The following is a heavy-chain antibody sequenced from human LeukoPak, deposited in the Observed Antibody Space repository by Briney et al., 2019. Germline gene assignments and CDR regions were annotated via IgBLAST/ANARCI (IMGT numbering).Heavy chain of an antibody. J-gene: IGHJ6*03. D-gene: IGHD3-3*01. CDR1: GYTFTSYD. CDR3: ARRAVFWSGYYTEYYYYYMDV. CDR2: MNPNSGNT. V-gene: IGHV1-8*01. Sequence: GASVKVSCKASGYTFTSYDINWVRQATGQGLEWMGWMNPNSGNTGYAQKFQGRVTMTRNTSISTAYMELSSLRSEDTAVYYCARRAVFWSGYYTEYYYYYMDVWGKGTTVTVSS.